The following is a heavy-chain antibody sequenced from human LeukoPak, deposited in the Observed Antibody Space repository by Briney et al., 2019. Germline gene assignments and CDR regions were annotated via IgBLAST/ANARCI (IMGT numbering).Heavy chain of an antibody. Sequence: PSGTLSLTCTVSGGSISSGGYYWSWIRQPPGKGLEWIGYIYYSGSTNYNPSLKSRVTISVDTSKNQFSLKLSSVTAADTAVYYCARGCSAGTPHNWFDPWGQGTLVTVSS. CDR2: IYYSGST. D-gene: IGHD6-13*01. CDR1: GGSISSGGYY. CDR3: ARGCSAGTPHNWFDP. J-gene: IGHJ5*02. V-gene: IGHV4-61*08.